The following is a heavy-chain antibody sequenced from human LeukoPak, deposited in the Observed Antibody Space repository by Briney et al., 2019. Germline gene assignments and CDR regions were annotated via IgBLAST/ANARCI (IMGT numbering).Heavy chain of an antibody. J-gene: IGHJ5*02. Sequence: SETMSLTCTVSGGSISSGSYYWSWIRQSAGKGLEWIGRIYTSGSTNYNPSLKSRVTISVDTSKNQFSLKLSSVTAVDTAVYYCARQVYADNWFDPWGQGTLVTVSS. D-gene: IGHD2-8*01. CDR1: GGSISSGSYY. CDR2: IYTSGST. CDR3: ARQVYADNWFDP. V-gene: IGHV4-61*02.